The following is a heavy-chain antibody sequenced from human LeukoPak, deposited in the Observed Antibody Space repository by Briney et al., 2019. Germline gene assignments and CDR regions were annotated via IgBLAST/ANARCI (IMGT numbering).Heavy chain of an antibody. J-gene: IGHJ6*03. CDR2: IRYDGSNK. V-gene: IGHV3-30*02. CDR1: EFTFSSYG. D-gene: IGHD2-15*01. Sequence: GGSLRLSCAASEFTFSSYGMHWVRQAPGKGLEWVASIRYDGSNKYYADSVKGRFTISRDNSKNTLYLQMNSLRAEDTAVYYCARVLRYCSGGNCYSGGLGYMDVWGKGTTVTISS. CDR3: ARVLRYCSGGNCYSGGLGYMDV.